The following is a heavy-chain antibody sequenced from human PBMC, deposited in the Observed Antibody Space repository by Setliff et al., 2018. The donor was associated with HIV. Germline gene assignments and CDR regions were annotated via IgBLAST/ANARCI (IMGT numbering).Heavy chain of an antibody. CDR2: IAPRDSYT. CDR1: AYSSTTSW. V-gene: IGHV5-10-1*01. J-gene: IGHJ6*03. Sequence: LGESLKISCKVSAYSSTTSWITWVRQMPGKGLEWMGRIAPRDSYTDYSPSFEGHVTISFDKSVSTAYLQWSSLKASDTAMYYCARLEVAGAYSYYYMDVWGKGTTVTVSS. CDR3: ARLEVAGAYSYYYMDV. D-gene: IGHD6-19*01.